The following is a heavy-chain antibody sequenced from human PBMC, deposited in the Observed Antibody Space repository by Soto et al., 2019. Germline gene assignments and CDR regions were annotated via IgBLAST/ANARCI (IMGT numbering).Heavy chain of an antibody. J-gene: IGHJ4*01. CDR1: GFTFSSYA. D-gene: IGHD2-8*01. V-gene: IGHV3-23*01. CDR3: AKERHNGPVRYYYDY. CDR2: ISGGGDSI. Sequence: LILSCAASGFTFSSYAMTWVRQAPGKGLEWVSAISGGGDSIYYADSVKGRFTISRDQSKNTLYLQMHSLRAEDTAVYFCAKERHNGPVRYYYDYCADRSLVTVSS.